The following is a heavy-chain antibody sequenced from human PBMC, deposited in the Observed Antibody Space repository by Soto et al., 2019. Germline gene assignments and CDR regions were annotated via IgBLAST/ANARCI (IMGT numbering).Heavy chain of an antibody. CDR2: ISGSGGST. CDR3: AKDGTIQLWTNVDY. D-gene: IGHD5-18*01. CDR1: GFTFSSYA. J-gene: IGHJ4*02. Sequence: EVQLLESGGGLVQPGGSLRLSCAASGFTFSSYAMSWVRQAPGKGLEWVSAISGSGGSTYYADSVKGRFTISSDNSKNTLYLQMNSLRAEDTAVYYCAKDGTIQLWTNVDYWGQGTLVTVSS. V-gene: IGHV3-23*01.